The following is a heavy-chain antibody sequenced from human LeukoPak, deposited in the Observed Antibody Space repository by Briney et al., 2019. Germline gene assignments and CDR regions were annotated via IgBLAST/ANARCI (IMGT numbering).Heavy chain of an antibody. CDR3: ARMGYYDFWSGYYGGGDY. CDR2: ISSSSSSI. J-gene: IGHJ4*02. Sequence: GGSLRLSCAASGFTFSSYSMNWVRQAPGKGLEWVSSISSSSSSIYYADLVKGRFTIPRDNAKNSLYLQMNSLRAEDTAVYYCARMGYYDFWSGYYGGGDYWGQGTLVTVSS. CDR1: GFTFSSYS. D-gene: IGHD3-3*01. V-gene: IGHV3-21*01.